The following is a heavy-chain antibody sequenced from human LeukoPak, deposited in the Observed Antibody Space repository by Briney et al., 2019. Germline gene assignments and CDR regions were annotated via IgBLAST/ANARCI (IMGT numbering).Heavy chain of an antibody. D-gene: IGHD5-24*01. CDR1: GYTFTSNY. J-gene: IGHJ5*02. Sequence: ASVKVSCKASGYTFTSNYMHWVRQAPGQGLEWMGVINPTGGSTSYAHKSQGRITLTRDMSTSTDYLELSSLRSDDTAVYYCARDISVRDAAWWFNPWGQGTLVTVSS. V-gene: IGHV1-46*01. CDR2: INPTGGST. CDR3: ARDISVRDAAWWFNP.